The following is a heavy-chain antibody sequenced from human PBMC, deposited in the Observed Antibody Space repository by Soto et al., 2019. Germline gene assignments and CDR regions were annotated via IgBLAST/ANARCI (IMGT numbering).Heavy chain of an antibody. CDR3: ARDGSDTAMVKLFHQYYYYGMDV. V-gene: IGHV1-3*01. CDR1: GYTFTSYA. CDR2: INAGNGNT. D-gene: IGHD5-18*01. Sequence: ASVKVSCKASGYTFTSYAMHWVRQAPGQRLEWMRWINAGNGNTKYSQKFQGRVTITRDTSASTAYMELSSLRSEDTAVYYCARDGSDTAMVKLFHQYYYYGMDVWGQGTTVTVSS. J-gene: IGHJ6*02.